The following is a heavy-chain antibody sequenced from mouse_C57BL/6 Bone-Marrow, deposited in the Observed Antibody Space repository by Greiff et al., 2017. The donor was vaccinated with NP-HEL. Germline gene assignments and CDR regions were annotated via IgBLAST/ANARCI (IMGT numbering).Heavy chain of an antibody. CDR2: IWSGGST. CDR1: GFSLTSYG. V-gene: IGHV2-4*01. Sequence: VKLVESGPGLVQPSQSLSITCTVSGFSLTSYGVHWVRQPPGKGLEWLGVIWSGGSTDYNAAFISRLSISKDNSKSQVFFKMNSLQADDTAIYYCVTNWAYFDYWGQGTTLTVSS. J-gene: IGHJ2*01. D-gene: IGHD4-1*01. CDR3: VTNWAYFDY.